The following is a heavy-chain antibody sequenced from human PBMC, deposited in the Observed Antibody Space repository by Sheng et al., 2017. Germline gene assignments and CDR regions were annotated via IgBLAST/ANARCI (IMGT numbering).Heavy chain of an antibody. Sequence: QVQLVQSGGDVKKPGASVKVSCKASGYTFSTSGISWVRQAPGQGFEWMGWISAYSGNTVYAQKLQGRVTMTTDTSTSTAYMELRSLRSDDTAVYYCARVSYSYDRSGYSGAFDIWGQGTMVTVSS. CDR3: ARVSYSYDRSGYSGAFDI. D-gene: IGHD3-22*01. J-gene: IGHJ3*02. V-gene: IGHV1-18*01. CDR2: ISAYSGNT. CDR1: GYTFSTSG.